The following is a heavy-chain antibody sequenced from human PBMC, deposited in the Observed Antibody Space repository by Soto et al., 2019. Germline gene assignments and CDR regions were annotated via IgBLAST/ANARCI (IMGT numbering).Heavy chain of an antibody. CDR2: ISAYNGNT. J-gene: IGHJ4*02. CDR3: ASDPPIFDY. Sequence: QVQLVQSGAEVKKPGASVKVSCKASGYTFTSYGISWVRQAPGQGLEWRGWISAYNGNTKYAQKFQGRVTMTTDKSARTAYMELTSLRSDDTAVYCGASDPPIFDYWGQGTLGSVSS. CDR1: GYTFTSYG. V-gene: IGHV1-18*04.